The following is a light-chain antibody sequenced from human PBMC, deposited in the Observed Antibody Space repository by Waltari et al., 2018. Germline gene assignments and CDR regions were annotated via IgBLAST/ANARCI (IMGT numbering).Light chain of an antibody. CDR1: QSVLYSSNNKNY. V-gene: IGKV4-1*01. CDR3: QQYRSSPPT. CDR2: WAS. Sequence: DIVMTQSPDSLAVSLGERATINCKSSQSVLYSSNNKNYLAWYQQKPGQHPQLLIYWASTRQSGVPDRFSGSESGTDFTLTISSLQAEDVAIYYCQQYRSSPPTFGGGTRVEIK. J-gene: IGKJ4*01.